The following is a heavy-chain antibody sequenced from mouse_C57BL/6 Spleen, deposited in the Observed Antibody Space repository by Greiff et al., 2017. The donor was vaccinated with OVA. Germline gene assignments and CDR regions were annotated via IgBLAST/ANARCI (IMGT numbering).Heavy chain of an antibody. V-gene: IGHV14-2*01. CDR3: VNYGYDADY. CDR2: IDPEDGET. J-gene: IGHJ2*01. D-gene: IGHD2-2*01. Sequence: KQRTEQGLEWIGRIDPEDGETKYAPKFQGKATITADTSSNTAYLQLSSLTSEDTAVYYCVNYGYDADYWGQGTTLTVSS.